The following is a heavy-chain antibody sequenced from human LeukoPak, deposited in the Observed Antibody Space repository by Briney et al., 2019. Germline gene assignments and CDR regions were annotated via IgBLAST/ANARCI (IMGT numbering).Heavy chain of an antibody. J-gene: IGHJ4*02. CDR3: ASERELNYYDSSGYYSYYFDY. CDR2: IIPIFGIA. V-gene: IGHV1-69*04. CDR1: GGTFSSYA. D-gene: IGHD3-22*01. Sequence: ASAKVSCKASGGTFSSYAISWVRQAPGQGLEWMGRIIPIFGIANYAQKFQGRVTITADKSTSTAYMELSSLRSEDTAVYYCASERELNYYDSSGYYSYYFDYWGQGTLVTVSS.